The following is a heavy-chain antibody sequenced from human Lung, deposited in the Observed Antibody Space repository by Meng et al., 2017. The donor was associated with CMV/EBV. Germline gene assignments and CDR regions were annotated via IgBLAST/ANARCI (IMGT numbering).Heavy chain of an antibody. J-gene: IGHJ4*02. Sequence: QVQLVQSGAEVKKPXXSVKVXRKVSGYTLTELSMHWVRQAPGKGLEWMGGFDPEDGETIYAEKFQGRVTMTEDTSTDTAYMELSSLRPDDTAVYYCATFDNYVSSGSDCFEYGGQGTLVTVSS. CDR3: ATFDNYVSSGSDCFEY. CDR2: FDPEDGET. CDR1: GYTLTELS. V-gene: IGHV1-24*01. D-gene: IGHD3-22*01.